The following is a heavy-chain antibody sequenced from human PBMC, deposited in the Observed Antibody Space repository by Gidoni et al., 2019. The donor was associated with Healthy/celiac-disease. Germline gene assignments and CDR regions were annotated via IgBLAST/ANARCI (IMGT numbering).Heavy chain of an antibody. CDR1: GGSISSSSYY. Sequence: QLQLQESGPGLVKPSETLSLTCTVSGGSISSSSYYWGWIRQPPGKGLEWIGSIYYSGSTYYNPSLKSRVTISVDTSKNQFSLKLSSVTAADTAVYYCADIAARRRGSGGMDVWGQGTTVTVSS. J-gene: IGHJ6*02. D-gene: IGHD6-6*01. CDR3: ADIAARRRGSGGMDV. CDR2: IYYSGST. V-gene: IGHV4-39*01.